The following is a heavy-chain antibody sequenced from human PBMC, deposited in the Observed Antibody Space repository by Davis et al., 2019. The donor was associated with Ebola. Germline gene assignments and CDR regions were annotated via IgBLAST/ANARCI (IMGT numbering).Heavy chain of an antibody. D-gene: IGHD6-13*01. CDR2: ISWNGGST. CDR3: ARDQEGSSWYYYYYGMDV. V-gene: IGHV3-20*04. Sequence: PGGSLRLSCAASGFTFDDYGMSWVRHAPGKGLEWVSGISWNGGSTGYADSVKGRFTISRDNAKNSLFLQMNSLRAEDTAFYYCARDQEGSSWYYYYYGMDVWGQGTTVTVSS. J-gene: IGHJ6*02. CDR1: GFTFDDYG.